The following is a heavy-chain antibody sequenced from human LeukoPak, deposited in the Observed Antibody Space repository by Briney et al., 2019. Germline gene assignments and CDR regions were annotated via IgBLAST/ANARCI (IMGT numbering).Heavy chain of an antibody. V-gene: IGHV4-39*01. Sequence: SETLSLTCTVSGGSISSSSYYWGWIRQPPGKGLEWIGRIYYSGSTYYNPSLKSRVTISVDTSKNQFPLELNSVTAADTAVYYCARALRISYYYYYMDVWGKGTTVTVSS. CDR3: ARALRISYYYYYMDV. CDR2: IYYSGST. J-gene: IGHJ6*03. CDR1: GGSISSSSYY. D-gene: IGHD3-3*02.